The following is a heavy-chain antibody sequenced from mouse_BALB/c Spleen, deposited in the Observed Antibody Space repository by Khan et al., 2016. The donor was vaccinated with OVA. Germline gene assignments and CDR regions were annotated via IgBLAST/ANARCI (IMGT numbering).Heavy chain of an antibody. CDR1: GDSITTGY. Sequence: EVKLEESGPSLVKPSQTLSLTCSVTGDSITTGYWNWIRKFPGNKLEYMGYIIYTGYTYYNPSLKSRISITRHTSNNQYYLQLNSVTEEDTATYYCERSTYRDAFVYWGQGTLVTVSA. D-gene: IGHD3-1*01. CDR3: ERSTYRDAFVY. V-gene: IGHV3-8*02. J-gene: IGHJ3*01. CDR2: IIYTGYT.